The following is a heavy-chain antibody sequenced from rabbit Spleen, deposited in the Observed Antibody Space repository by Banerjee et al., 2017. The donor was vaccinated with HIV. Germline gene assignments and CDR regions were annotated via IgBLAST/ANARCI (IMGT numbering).Heavy chain of an antibody. Sequence: QSLEESGGDLVKPGASLTLTCTASGVSFSSSSYMCWVRQAPGKGLEWIACIDTGSSGFTYFATWAKGRFTCSKPSSTTVTLQVTRLTAADTATYFCARDTSSSFSSYGMDLWGQGTLVTVS. D-gene: IGHD1-1*01. J-gene: IGHJ6*01. CDR2: IDTGSSGFT. CDR3: ARDTSSSFSSYGMDL. CDR1: GVSFSSSSY. V-gene: IGHV1S40*01.